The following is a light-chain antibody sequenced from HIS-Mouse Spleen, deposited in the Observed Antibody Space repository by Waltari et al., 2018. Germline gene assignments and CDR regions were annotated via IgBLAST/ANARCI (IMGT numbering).Light chain of an antibody. V-gene: IGLV3-27*01. Sequence: SYELTQPSSVSVSPGQTARTTCSGAVPANKYARWFQQKPGQAPVLVIYKDSERPSGIPERFSGSSSGTTVTLTISGAQVEDEADYYCYSAADNNVVFGGGTKLTVL. J-gene: IGLJ2*01. CDR2: KDS. CDR3: YSAADNNVV. CDR1: VPANKY.